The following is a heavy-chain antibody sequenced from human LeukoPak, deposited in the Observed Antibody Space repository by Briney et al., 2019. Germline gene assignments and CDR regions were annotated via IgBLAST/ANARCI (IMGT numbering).Heavy chain of an antibody. CDR2: INHSGTT. D-gene: IGHD5-18*01. V-gene: IGHV4-34*01. J-gene: IGHJ4*02. CDR1: GDSFSDYY. CDR3: ASSSVDTAMVIDY. Sequence: SETLSLTCAVYGDSFSDYYWSWIRQPPGKGPEWIGEINHSGTTNSHPSLKSRVTISADTSKNQFSLKLSSVTAADTAVYYCASSSVDTAMVIDYWGQGTLVTVSS.